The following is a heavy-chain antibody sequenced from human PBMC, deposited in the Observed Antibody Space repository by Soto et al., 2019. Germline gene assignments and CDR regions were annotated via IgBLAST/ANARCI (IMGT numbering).Heavy chain of an antibody. J-gene: IGHJ3*02. CDR3: ARGGIVVVALYAFDI. D-gene: IGHD3-22*01. CDR2: IYYSGST. Sequence: SETLSLTCTVSGGSISSYYWSWIRQPPGKGLEWIGYIYYSGSTNYNPSLKSRVTISVDTSKNQFSLKLSSVTAADTAVYYCARGGIVVVALYAFDIWGQGTMVTVSS. CDR1: GGSISSYY. V-gene: IGHV4-59*01.